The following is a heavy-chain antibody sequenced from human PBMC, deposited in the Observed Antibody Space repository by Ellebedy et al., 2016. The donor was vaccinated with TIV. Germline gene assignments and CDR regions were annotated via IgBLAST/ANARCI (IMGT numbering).Heavy chain of an antibody. Sequence: PGGSLRLSCAASGFTSSTYPMNWVRQAPGKGLEWVSIISANGGTKYYADSVKGRFTISRDNSKNTLYLQMNSLRAEDTAVYYCSRGGGCGGGTCYYPDFWGQGTLVTVSS. V-gene: IGHV3-23*01. CDR3: SRGGGCGGGTCYYPDF. J-gene: IGHJ4*02. CDR1: GFTSSTYP. CDR2: ISANGGTK. D-gene: IGHD2-15*01.